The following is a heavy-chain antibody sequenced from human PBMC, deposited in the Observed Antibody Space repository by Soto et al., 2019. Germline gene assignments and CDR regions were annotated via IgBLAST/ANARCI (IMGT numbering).Heavy chain of an antibody. D-gene: IGHD5-18*01. Sequence: SETLSLTCSVSGGSVTSSSYYWGWIRQPPGKGLEWIGTIYYTGRTYYNPSLNSRVTMSVDTSKNQFSLKLSSVTAADTAVYYCARHLLLWSGGGFWRQGALATVSS. V-gene: IGHV4-39*01. J-gene: IGHJ4*02. CDR3: ARHLLLWSGGGF. CDR1: GGSVTSSSYY. CDR2: IYYTGRT.